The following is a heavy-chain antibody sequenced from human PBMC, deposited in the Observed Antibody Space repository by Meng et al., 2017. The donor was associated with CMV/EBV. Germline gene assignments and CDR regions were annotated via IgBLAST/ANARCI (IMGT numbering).Heavy chain of an antibody. CDR2: INPNSGGT. J-gene: IGHJ3*02. CDR3: ARVQMVYAGAYCGGDCYPRGDAFDI. V-gene: IGHV1-2*02. Sequence: ASVKVSCKASGYTFTGYYMHWVRQAPGQGLEWMGWINPNSGGTSYAQKFQGRVTMTRDTSISTAYMELSRLRSDDTAVYYCARVQMVYAGAYCGGDCYPRGDAFDIWGQGTMVTVSS. D-gene: IGHD2-21*01. CDR1: GYTFTGYY.